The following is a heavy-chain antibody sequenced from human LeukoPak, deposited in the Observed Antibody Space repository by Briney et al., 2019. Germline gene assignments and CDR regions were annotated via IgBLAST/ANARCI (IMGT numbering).Heavy chain of an antibody. J-gene: IGHJ3*02. CDR1: AYTFTAYY. CDR3: ARPIAARSSYAFDI. V-gene: IGHV1-2*02. D-gene: IGHD6-6*01. Sequence: GASVKVSCKASAYTFTAYYIHWVRQAPGQGLEWMGWIIPNSGLTNYAQKFQDRVTMTRDTSISTAYMELSRLRSDDTAVYYCARPIAARSSYAFDIWGQGTMVTVSS. CDR2: IIPNSGLT.